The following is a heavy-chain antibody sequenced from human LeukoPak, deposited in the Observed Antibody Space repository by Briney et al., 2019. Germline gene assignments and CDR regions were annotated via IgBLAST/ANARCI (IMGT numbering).Heavy chain of an antibody. CDR1: GGSFSGYY. D-gene: IGHD5-12*01. CDR2: INHSGST. CDR3: ARVYGAGYDFRGAFDI. J-gene: IGHJ3*02. V-gene: IGHV4-34*01. Sequence: SETLSLTCAVYGGSFSGYYWSWIRQPPGKGLEWIGEINHSGSTNYNPSLKSRVTISVDTSKDLFSLNLSSVTAADTAVYYCARVYGAGYDFRGAFDIWGQGTMVTVSS.